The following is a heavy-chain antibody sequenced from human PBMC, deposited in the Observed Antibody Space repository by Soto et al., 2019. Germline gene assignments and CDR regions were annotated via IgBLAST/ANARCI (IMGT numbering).Heavy chain of an antibody. CDR1: GYIFTRYN. CDR2: INVGNGNT. CDR3: AREGIWHYDILTGYYVSELNWFDP. Sequence: ASVKVSCKTPGYIFTRYNIHWVRQAPGQRLERMAWINVGNGNTRYSQKFQGRLTLTRDTPGNTAYLELNSLISEDTAVYYCAREGIWHYDILTGYYVSELNWFDPWGQGTLVTVSS. D-gene: IGHD3-9*01. V-gene: IGHV1-3*01. J-gene: IGHJ5*02.